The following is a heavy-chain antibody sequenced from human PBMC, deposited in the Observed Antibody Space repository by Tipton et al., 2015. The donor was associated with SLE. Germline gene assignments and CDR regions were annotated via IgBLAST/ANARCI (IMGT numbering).Heavy chain of an antibody. Sequence: TLSLTCAVYGASFSGYYWSWIRQPPGKGLEWIGEINHSGGTNYNPSLKSRVSISVDTSKNQFSLRLTSVTAADTAVYYCGGHKTATRAFDFWGQGTLVTVSS. V-gene: IGHV4-34*01. CDR1: GASFSGYY. CDR2: INHSGGT. J-gene: IGHJ3*01. CDR3: GGHKTATRAFDF. D-gene: IGHD1-1*01.